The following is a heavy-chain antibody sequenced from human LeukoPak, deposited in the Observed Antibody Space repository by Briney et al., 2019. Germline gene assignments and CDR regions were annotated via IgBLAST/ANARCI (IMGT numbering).Heavy chain of an antibody. CDR2: ISYDGSNE. J-gene: IGHJ4*02. CDR1: GFTFSSSA. V-gene: IGHV3-30*04. D-gene: IGHD1-26*01. CDR3: ARSSGSYFYFDY. Sequence: GGSLRLSCAASGFTFSSSAMDWVRQAPGKGLEWVAVISYDGSNEYYADSAKGRFTISRDNSKNTLYLQMNSLRAEDTAVYYCARSSGSYFYFDYWGQGTLVTVSS.